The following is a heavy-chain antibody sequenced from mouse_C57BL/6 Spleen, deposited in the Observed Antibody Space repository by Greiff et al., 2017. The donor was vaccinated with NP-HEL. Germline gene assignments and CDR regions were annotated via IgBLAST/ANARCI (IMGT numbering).Heavy chain of an antibody. CDR3: ARCDYGTSYYYAMDY. CDR1: GYTFTSYW. CDR2: INPSNGGT. D-gene: IGHD1-1*01. J-gene: IGHJ4*01. V-gene: IGHV1-53*01. Sequence: VQLQQSGTELVKPGASVKLSCKASGYTFTSYWMHWVKQRPGQGLEWIGNINPSNGGTNYNEKFKSKATLTVDKSSSTAYMQLSSLTSEDSAVYYCARCDYGTSYYYAMDYWGQGTSVTVSS.